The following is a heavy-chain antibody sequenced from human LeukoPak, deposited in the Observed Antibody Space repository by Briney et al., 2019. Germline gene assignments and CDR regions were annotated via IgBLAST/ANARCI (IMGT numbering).Heavy chain of an antibody. CDR1: GGSISSYY. CDR2: IYTSGST. CDR3: ARDRNDYIWGSYYMDV. D-gene: IGHD3-16*01. J-gene: IGHJ6*03. Sequence: SETLSLTCTVSGGSISSYYWSWIRQPAGKGLEWIGRIYTSGSTNYNPSLKSRVTMSVDTSKNQFSLKLSSVTAADTAVYYCARDRNDYIWGSYYMDVWGKGTTGTVSS. V-gene: IGHV4-4*07.